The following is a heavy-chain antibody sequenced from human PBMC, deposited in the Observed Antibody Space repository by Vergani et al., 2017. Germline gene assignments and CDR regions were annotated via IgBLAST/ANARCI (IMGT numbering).Heavy chain of an antibody. CDR1: GFTFSSYS. CDR3: ARDNSRWLLPLVYYGMDV. V-gene: IGHV3-21*01. J-gene: IGHJ6*02. Sequence: EVQLVESGGGLVKPGGSLRLSCAASGFTFSSYSMNWVRQAPGKGLEWVSSISSSSSYIYYADSVKGRFTISRDNAKNSLYLQMNSLRAEDTAVYYCARDNSRWLLPLVYYGMDVWGQGTTVTVSS. CDR2: ISSSSSYI. D-gene: IGHD3-22*01.